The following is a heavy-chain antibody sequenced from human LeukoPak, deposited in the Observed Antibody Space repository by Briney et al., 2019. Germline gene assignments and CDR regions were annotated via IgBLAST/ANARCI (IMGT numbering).Heavy chain of an antibody. D-gene: IGHD3-10*01. Sequence: SETLSLTCAVYGGSFSGYYWSWIRQPPGKGLEWIGEINRSGSTNYNPSLKSRVTISVDTSKNQFSLKLSSVTAADTAVYYCARRYGSGSYYTDYWGQGTLVTVSS. CDR2: INRSGST. CDR3: ARRYGSGSYYTDY. CDR1: GGSFSGYY. V-gene: IGHV4-34*01. J-gene: IGHJ4*02.